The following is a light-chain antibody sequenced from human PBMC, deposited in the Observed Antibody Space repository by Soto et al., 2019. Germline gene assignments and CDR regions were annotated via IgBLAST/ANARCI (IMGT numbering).Light chain of an antibody. J-gene: IGLJ1*01. V-gene: IGLV2-23*03. Sequence: QSALTQPASVSGSPGQSITISCTGTSSDVGRYNLVSWYQQHPGKAPKLMIYEGSKRPSGVSNRFSGSKSGNTASLTISGLQAEDEADYYCCSYAGSSTFEVFGTGTKLTVL. CDR1: SSDVGRYNL. CDR2: EGS. CDR3: CSYAGSSTFEV.